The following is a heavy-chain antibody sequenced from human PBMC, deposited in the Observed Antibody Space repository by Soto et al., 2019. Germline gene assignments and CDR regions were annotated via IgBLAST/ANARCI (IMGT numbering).Heavy chain of an antibody. J-gene: IGHJ5*02. CDR2: IDWDDDK. CDR1: GFSLSTSGMC. CDR3: ARIQLYCTNGVCYTRWFDP. Sequence: SGPTLVNPTQTLTLTCTFSGFSLSTSGMCVSWIRQPPGKALEWLARIDWDDDKYYSTSLKTRLTISKDTSKNQVVLTMTNMDPVDTATYYCARIQLYCTNGVCYTRWFDPWGQGTLVTVSS. V-gene: IGHV2-70*11. D-gene: IGHD2-8*01.